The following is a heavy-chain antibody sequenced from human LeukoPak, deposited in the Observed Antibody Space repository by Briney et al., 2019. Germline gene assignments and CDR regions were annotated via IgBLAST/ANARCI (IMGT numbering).Heavy chain of an antibody. CDR2: IYSSGST. J-gene: IGHJ4*02. CDR3: AVPRSGWQPSPFDY. V-gene: IGHV4-4*07. CDR1: GGSTSSYY. Sequence: PSETLSLTCTVPGGSTSSYYWNWIRQPAGKGLEWIGRIYSSGSTKYNPSLKSRVTMSVDTSKNQVSLKLTSVTAADTAVYYCAVPRSGWQPSPFDYWGQGTLVTVSS. D-gene: IGHD6-19*01.